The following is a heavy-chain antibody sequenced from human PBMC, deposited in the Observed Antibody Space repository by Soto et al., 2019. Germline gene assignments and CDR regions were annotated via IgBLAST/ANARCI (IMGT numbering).Heavy chain of an antibody. V-gene: IGHV3-53*01. Sequence: PGGSLRLSCAASGFTVSSNYMSWVRQAPGKGLEWVSVIYSGGSTYYADSVKGRFTISRDNSKNTLYLQMNSLRAEDTAVYYCARGGDVLLWFGEFLNWGQGTLVTVSS. CDR1: GFTVSSNY. CDR3: ARGGDVLLWFGEFLN. J-gene: IGHJ4*02. D-gene: IGHD3-10*01. CDR2: IYSGGST.